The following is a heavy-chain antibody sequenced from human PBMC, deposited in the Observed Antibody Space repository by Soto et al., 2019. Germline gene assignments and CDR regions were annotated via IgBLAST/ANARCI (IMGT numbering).Heavy chain of an antibody. CDR3: AKDPADCSGGSCYPQFYFDY. D-gene: IGHD2-15*01. CDR1: GFTFSSYA. Sequence: GGSLRLSCAASGFTFSSYAMSWVRQAPGKGLEWVSAISGSGGSTYYADSVKGRFTISRDNSKNTLYLQMNSLRAEDTAVYYCAKDPADCSGGSCYPQFYFDYCGQGTLVTVSS. V-gene: IGHV3-23*01. J-gene: IGHJ4*02. CDR2: ISGSGGST.